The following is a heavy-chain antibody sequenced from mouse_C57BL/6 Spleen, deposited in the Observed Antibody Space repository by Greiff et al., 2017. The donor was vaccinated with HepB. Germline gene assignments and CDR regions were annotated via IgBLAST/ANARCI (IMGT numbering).Heavy chain of an antibody. CDR2: ISSGGDYI. D-gene: IGHD3-2*02. J-gene: IGHJ3*01. CDR1: GFTFSSYA. CDR3: TREGGQLRLIPAWFAY. Sequence: EVMLVESGEGLVKPGGSLKLSCAASGFTFSSYAMSWVRQTPEKRLEWVAYISSGGDYIYYADTVKGRFTISRDNARNTLYLQMSSLKSEDTAMYYCTREGGQLRLIPAWFAYWGQGTLVTVSA. V-gene: IGHV5-9-1*02.